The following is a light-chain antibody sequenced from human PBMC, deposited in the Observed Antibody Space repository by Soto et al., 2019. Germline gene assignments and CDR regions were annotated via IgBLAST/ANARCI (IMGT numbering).Light chain of an antibody. V-gene: IGKV1-9*01. Sequence: DIQLTQSPSFLSASVGDRVTITCRASQGINNDLAWYQQKPGKAPKLLIYAASTLQSMVPSRFRGSGSGTEFTLTISSLQPEDFATYYCQQLITFGQGTKVEIK. CDR2: AAS. CDR3: QQLIT. CDR1: QGINND. J-gene: IGKJ1*01.